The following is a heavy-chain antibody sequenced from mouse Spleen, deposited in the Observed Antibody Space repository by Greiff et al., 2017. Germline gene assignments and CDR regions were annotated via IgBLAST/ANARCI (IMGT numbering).Heavy chain of an antibody. CDR1: GYTFTSYW. Sequence: VQLQQSGAELVMPGASVKLSCKASGYTFTSYWMHWVKQRPGQGLEWIGEIDPSDSYTNYNQKFKGKATLTVDKSSSTAYMQLSSLTSEDSAVYYCARWLRAMDYWGQGTSVTVSS. V-gene: IGHV1-69*01. CDR3: ARWLRAMDY. J-gene: IGHJ4*01. CDR2: IDPSDSYT. D-gene: IGHD2-2*01.